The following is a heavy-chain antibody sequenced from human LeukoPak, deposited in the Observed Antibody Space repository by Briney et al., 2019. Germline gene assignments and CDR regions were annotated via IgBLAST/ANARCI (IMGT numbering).Heavy chain of an antibody. CDR2: IYYSGST. J-gene: IGHJ2*01. CDR3: ARDHGRRYFDL. CDR1: GGSISSYY. Sequence: PSETLSLTCTVSGGSISSYYWSWIRQPPGKGLEWIGYIYYSGSTNYNPSLKSRVTISVDTSKNQFSLKLSSVTAADTAVYYCARDHGRRYFDLWGRGTLVTVSS. V-gene: IGHV4-59*01.